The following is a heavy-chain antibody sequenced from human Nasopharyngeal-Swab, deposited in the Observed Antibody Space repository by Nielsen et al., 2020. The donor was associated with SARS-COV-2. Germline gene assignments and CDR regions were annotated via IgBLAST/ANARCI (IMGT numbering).Heavy chain of an antibody. CDR2: ISAYNGNT. CDR3: ARDHAAAAPDAFDI. J-gene: IGHJ3*02. Sequence: ASVKVSCKASGYTFTAYAMHWLRQAPGQGLEWMGWISAYNGNTNYAQKLQGRVTMTTDTSTSTAYMELRSLRSDDTAVYYCARDHAAAAPDAFDIWGQGTMVTVSS. CDR1: GYTFTAYA. D-gene: IGHD6-25*01. V-gene: IGHV1-18*01.